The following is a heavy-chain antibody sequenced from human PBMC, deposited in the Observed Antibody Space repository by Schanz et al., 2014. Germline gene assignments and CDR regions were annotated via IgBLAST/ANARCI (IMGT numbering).Heavy chain of an antibody. CDR2: IKQDGIEK. CDR1: GFTFGNFF. D-gene: IGHD3-3*01. V-gene: IGHV3-7*01. Sequence: EVQLVESGGGLVQPGGSLRLSCAASGFTFGNFFMSWVRQAPGKGLEWVANIKQDGIEKYYVDSVKGRFTISRDNAKNSLYLQMNSLRAXXTAVYYCARDKGGYYPFDYWGRGTLVTVSS. J-gene: IGHJ4*02. CDR3: ARDKGGYYPFDY.